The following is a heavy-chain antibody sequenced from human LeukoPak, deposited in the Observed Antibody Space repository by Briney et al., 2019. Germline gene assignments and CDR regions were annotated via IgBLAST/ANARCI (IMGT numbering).Heavy chain of an antibody. J-gene: IGHJ4*02. D-gene: IGHD3-22*01. Sequence: SETLSLTCTVSGGSVSSGSYYWSWIRQPPGKGLEWIGYIYYSGSTNYNPSLKSRVTISVDTSKNQFSLRLGSVTAADTAVYYCATDEAINYDSSGYLLYWGQGTLVTVSS. CDR2: IYYSGST. V-gene: IGHV4-61*01. CDR3: ATDEAINYDSSGYLLY. CDR1: GGSVSSGSYY.